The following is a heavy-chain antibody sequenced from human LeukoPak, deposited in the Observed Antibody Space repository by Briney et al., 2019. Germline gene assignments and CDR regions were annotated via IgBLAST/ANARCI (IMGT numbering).Heavy chain of an antibody. CDR1: GYTFTSYY. Sequence: GASVKVSCKASGYTFTSYYMHWVRQAPGQGLEWMGIINPSGGSTSYAQKFQGRVTMTRDTSTSTVYMELSSLRSEDTAVYYCARVRSPYSSGWYKPFDYWGQGTLVTVSS. J-gene: IGHJ4*02. D-gene: IGHD6-19*01. CDR2: INPSGGST. CDR3: ARVRSPYSSGWYKPFDY. V-gene: IGHV1-46*01.